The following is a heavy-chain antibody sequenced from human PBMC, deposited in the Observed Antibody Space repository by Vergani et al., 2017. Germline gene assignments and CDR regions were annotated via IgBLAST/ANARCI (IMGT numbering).Heavy chain of an antibody. D-gene: IGHD2-21*01. CDR2: IYTSGST. CDR3: ATSYCGGDCYDDY. J-gene: IGHJ4*02. CDR1: GGSISSYY. V-gene: IGHV4-4*07. Sequence: QVQLQESGPGLVKPSETLYIPCTVSGGSISSYYWRWIRPPAGKGLEWIGRIYTSGSTNYNPSLKSRVTMSVDTSKNQFSLKLSSVTAADTAVYYCATSYCGGDCYDDYWGQGTLVTVSS.